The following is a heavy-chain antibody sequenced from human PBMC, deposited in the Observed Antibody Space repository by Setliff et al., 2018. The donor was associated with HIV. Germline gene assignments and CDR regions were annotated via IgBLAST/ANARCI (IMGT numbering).Heavy chain of an antibody. CDR2: VNGSGGST. Sequence: PGGSLRLSCVASGFNFSSFAMNWVRQAPGKGLQWVSAVNGSGGSTYYEDSVRGRFTISRDNSKNTLYLQMNSLRAEDTAVYYCARDEYSGSSCCGYYFDYWGQGTLVTVSS. D-gene: IGHD6-6*01. CDR1: GFNFSSFA. V-gene: IGHV3-23*01. CDR3: ARDEYSGSSCCGYYFDY. J-gene: IGHJ4*02.